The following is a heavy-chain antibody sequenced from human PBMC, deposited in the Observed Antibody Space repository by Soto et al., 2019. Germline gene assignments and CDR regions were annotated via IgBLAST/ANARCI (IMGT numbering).Heavy chain of an antibody. V-gene: IGHV4-31*03. Sequence: SETLSLTCTVSGGSISSGGYYWSWILQHPGKGLEWIGYIYYSGSTYYNPSLKSRVTISVDTSKNQFSLKLSSVTAADTAVYYCARDRCSGGSCYSNYWGQGTLVTVSS. CDR1: GGSISSGGYY. CDR2: IYYSGST. CDR3: ARDRCSGGSCYSNY. J-gene: IGHJ4*02. D-gene: IGHD2-15*01.